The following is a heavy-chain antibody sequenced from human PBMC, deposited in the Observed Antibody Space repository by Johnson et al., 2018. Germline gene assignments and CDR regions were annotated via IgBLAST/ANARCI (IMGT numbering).Heavy chain of an antibody. D-gene: IGHD2-2*01. J-gene: IGHJ6*03. CDR1: GYTFSTYY. V-gene: IGHV1-46*01. CDR3: ARGEVEPVAMQDSYYYHFYMDV. Sequence: QVQLVQSGAEVRKPGASXNVSCKASGYTFSTYYIHWVRQAPGQGLEWMGIINPSGGSITYAQKFQGRVTMTTDTSTSTAYMEVSSLRSEDTAVYYCARGEVEPVAMQDSYYYHFYMDVWGKGTTVTVSS. CDR2: INPSGGSI.